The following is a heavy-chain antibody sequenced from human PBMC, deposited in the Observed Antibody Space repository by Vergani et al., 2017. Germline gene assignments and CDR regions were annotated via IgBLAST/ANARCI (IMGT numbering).Heavy chain of an antibody. CDR2: IRYDGSNK. D-gene: IGHD6-19*01. Sequence: QVQLVESGGGVVQPGGSLRLSCAASGFTFSSYGMHWVRQAPGRGLEWVAFIRYDGSNKYYADSVKGRFTISRDNSKNPLYLQMNNLRAEDTAVYYCAKDLGGSGWYFSVHYYYGMDVWGQGTTVTVSS. V-gene: IGHV3-30*02. CDR1: GFTFSSYG. CDR3: AKDLGGSGWYFSVHYYYGMDV. J-gene: IGHJ6*02.